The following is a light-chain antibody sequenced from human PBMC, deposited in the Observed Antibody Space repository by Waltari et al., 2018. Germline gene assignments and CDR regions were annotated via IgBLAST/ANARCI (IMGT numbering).Light chain of an antibody. J-gene: IGKJ4*01. CDR1: QGLSGW. CDR3: QQAYRFPLT. CDR2: STS. Sequence: DIQMTQSPSSVSASVGDRVTVTCRASQGLSGWLAWYQQKPGKAPKLLIFSTSRLQSGVPSRCSGSGSGADFTLTISNLQPEDIATFYCQQAYRFPLTFGGGTKVEIK. V-gene: IGKV1-12*01.